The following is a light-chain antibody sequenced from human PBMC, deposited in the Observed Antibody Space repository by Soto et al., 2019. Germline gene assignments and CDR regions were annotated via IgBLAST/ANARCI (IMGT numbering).Light chain of an antibody. CDR3: QQYGSSPIT. CDR2: DAS. J-gene: IGKJ5*01. Sequence: DIILTQSPATLSLSPGERATLSCGASQSVSSSYVAWYQHRPGLAPRLLIHDASSRATGIPDRFSGTKSGTDSTLTIRRLEPEDAAVYFCQQYGSSPITFGQGTRLEI. CDR1: QSVSSSY. V-gene: IGKV3D-20*01.